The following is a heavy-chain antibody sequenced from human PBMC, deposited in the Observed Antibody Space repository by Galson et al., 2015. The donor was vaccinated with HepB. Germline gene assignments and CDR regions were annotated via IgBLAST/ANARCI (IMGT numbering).Heavy chain of an antibody. J-gene: IGHJ3*02. D-gene: IGHD7-27*01. CDR3: TREKSGDAFDI. V-gene: IGHV3-33*01. CDR2: VWFDGSGK. Sequence: ALVWFDGSGKEYADSVKGRFTISRDNSKNTVYLQMNSLRAEDTAVFYCTREKSGDAFDIWGQGTMVTVSS.